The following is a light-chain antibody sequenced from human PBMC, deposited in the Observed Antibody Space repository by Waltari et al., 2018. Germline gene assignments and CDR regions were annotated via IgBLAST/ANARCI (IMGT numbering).Light chain of an antibody. Sequence: EKVMTQSPATLSVSPGERATISCRASQSVSSRLAWYQQNPGQAPRLLIYDTSRRATGIPARFTGSGSGTEYTLTIGSLQSEDFAIYYCQQYDNWPPYTFGQGTKLESK. CDR3: QQYDNWPPYT. J-gene: IGKJ2*01. CDR2: DTS. CDR1: QSVSSR. V-gene: IGKV3-15*01.